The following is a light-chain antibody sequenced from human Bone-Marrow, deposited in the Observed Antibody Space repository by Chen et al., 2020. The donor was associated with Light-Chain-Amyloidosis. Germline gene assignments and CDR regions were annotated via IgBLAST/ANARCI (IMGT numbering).Light chain of an antibody. CDR3: SSYTITNTLV. J-gene: IGLJ1*01. CDR1: SSVVGGDNH. CDR2: EVT. Sequence: QPALAHPASGPGSPGQAITISCTGTSSVVGGDNHGSWYQQHPDKAPKLMIYEVTNRPTWVPDRCSGSKSDNTASLTISGLQTEDEADYFCSSYTITNTLVFGGGTRVTVL. V-gene: IGLV2-14*01.